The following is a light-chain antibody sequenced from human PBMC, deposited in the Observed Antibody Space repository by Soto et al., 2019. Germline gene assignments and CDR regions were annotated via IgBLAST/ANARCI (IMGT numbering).Light chain of an antibody. CDR1: QSVSSN. V-gene: IGKV3D-15*01. J-gene: IGKJ4*01. CDR2: GAS. Sequence: EIVMTQSPGTLSVSPGERATLSCGASQSVSSNLAWYQQKPGQAPRLLIYGASTRATGIPARFSGSGSGTDFTLTISSPQSEDFAVYYCQQYHNWVTFGGGTKVEIK. CDR3: QQYHNWVT.